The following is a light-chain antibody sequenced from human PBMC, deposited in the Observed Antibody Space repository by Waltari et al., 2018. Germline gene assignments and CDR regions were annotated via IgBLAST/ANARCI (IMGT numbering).Light chain of an antibody. CDR1: NRMGSN. Sequence: EVVMTQSPATLSVSPGERATLLCRASNRMGSNLARYQQKPGETPRLRIYGASSRPTGVPARYSGSGAGREFTLTISSLQSEDSVFYYCQQYNTWPRTFGPGTKVDVK. CDR3: QQYNTWPRT. CDR2: GAS. J-gene: IGKJ3*01. V-gene: IGKV3-15*01.